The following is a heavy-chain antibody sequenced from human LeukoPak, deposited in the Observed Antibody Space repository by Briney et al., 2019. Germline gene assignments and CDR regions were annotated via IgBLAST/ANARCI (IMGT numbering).Heavy chain of an antibody. CDR2: IWYDGTNK. V-gene: IGHV3-33*01. J-gene: IGHJ4*02. CDR1: GFTFSSYG. CDR3: ARDPGPTLVRGVISYFDY. Sequence: GGSLRLSCAASGFTFSSYGMHWVRQAPGKGPEWVAVIWYDGTNKYYADSVKGRFTISRDKSKNTLDLQMNSLRVEDTAVYYCARDPGPTLVRGVISYFDYWGQGTLVTVSS. D-gene: IGHD3-10*01.